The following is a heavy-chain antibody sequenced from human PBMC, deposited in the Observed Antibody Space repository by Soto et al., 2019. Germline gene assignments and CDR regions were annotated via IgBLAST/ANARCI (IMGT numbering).Heavy chain of an antibody. Sequence: GGSLRLSCAASGFNFITYSLSWVRQAPGKGLEWVASISSSAVYIDYADSVKGRFTISRDNANNTLYLQMNSLRAEDTAVYYCTKDLTPGTSCYWGQGTLVTVSS. CDR1: GFNFITYS. J-gene: IGHJ4*02. CDR3: TKDLTPGTSCY. V-gene: IGHV3-21*04. CDR2: ISSSAVYI. D-gene: IGHD1-7*01.